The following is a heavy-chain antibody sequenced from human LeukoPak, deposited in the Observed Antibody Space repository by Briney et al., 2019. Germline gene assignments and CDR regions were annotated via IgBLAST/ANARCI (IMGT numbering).Heavy chain of an antibody. D-gene: IGHD3-22*01. J-gene: IGHJ5*02. CDR2: IIPIFGTA. CDR3: ARDLSLLHYDSSGSNWFDP. V-gene: IGHV1-69*13. Sequence: ASVKVSCKASGGTFSSYAISWVRQAPGQGLEWMGGIIPIFGTANYAQKFQGRVTITADESTSTAYMELSSLRSEDTAVYYCARDLSLLHYDSSGSNWFDPWGQGTLVTVSS. CDR1: GGTFSSYA.